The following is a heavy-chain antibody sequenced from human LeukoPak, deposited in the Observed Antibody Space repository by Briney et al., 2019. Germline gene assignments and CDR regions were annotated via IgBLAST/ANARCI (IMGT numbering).Heavy chain of an antibody. J-gene: IGHJ4*02. Sequence: GGSLRLSCVASGFGFSRYEMNWVRQAPGKGLEWVSYISSGGMAIYYEDSVTGRFTISRDNAKNSLYLQMNSLRVEDTAVYYCARDRPSGNITMIRGVALDYWGQGTLVTVSS. CDR3: ARDRPSGNITMIRGVALDY. CDR2: ISSGGMAI. V-gene: IGHV3-48*03. D-gene: IGHD3-10*01. CDR1: GFGFSRYE.